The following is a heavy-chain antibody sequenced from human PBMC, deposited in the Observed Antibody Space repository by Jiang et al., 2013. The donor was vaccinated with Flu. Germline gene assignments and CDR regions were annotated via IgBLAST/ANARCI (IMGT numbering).Heavy chain of an antibody. CDR3: ARSYCGGDCYSMFGYSYYGMDV. J-gene: IGHJ6*02. V-gene: IGHV4-39*07. D-gene: IGHD2-21*02. CDR2: IYFTGNT. CDR1: GGSISSSGYY. Sequence: GLVKPSETLSLTCTVSGGSISSSGYYWGWIRQPPGKGLEWIGGIYFTGNTFYNPSLKSRVTISVDTSKNQFSLKLSSVTAPDTAVYYCARSYCGGDCYSMFGYSYYGMDVWGQGTTVTVSS.